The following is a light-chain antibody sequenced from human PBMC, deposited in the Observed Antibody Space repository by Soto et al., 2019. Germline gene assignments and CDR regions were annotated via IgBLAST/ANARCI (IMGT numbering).Light chain of an antibody. CDR3: QQYHSYPAS. V-gene: IGKV1-16*01. CDR1: QGISSF. Sequence: DIQMTQSPSSLSASVGDTVTITCRASQGISSFLAWFQQKPGKAPKSLIYDASTSQSGVSSRFSGSGSDTHFTLTSSSLQPEDFATYYCQQYHSYPASFGQGTKVEIK. J-gene: IGKJ1*01. CDR2: DAS.